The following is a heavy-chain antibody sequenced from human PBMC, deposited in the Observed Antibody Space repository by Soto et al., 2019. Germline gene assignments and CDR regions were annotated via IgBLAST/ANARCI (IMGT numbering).Heavy chain of an antibody. V-gene: IGHV3-23*01. CDR1: GFTFSSYA. CDR3: AKGSRPTSSGWYEFDY. CDR2: ISGSGGST. D-gene: IGHD6-19*01. J-gene: IGHJ4*02. Sequence: GGSLRLSCAASGFTFSSYAMSWVRQAPGKGLEWVSAISGSGGSTYYADSVKGRFTISRDNSKNTLYLQMNSLRAEDTAVYYCAKGSRPTSSGWYEFDYWGQGTLVTVSS.